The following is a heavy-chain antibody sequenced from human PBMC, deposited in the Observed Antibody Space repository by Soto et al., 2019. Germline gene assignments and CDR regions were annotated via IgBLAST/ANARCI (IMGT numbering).Heavy chain of an antibody. D-gene: IGHD6-19*01. V-gene: IGHV3-23*01. J-gene: IGHJ4*02. CDR2: ISDSGVNT. CDR1: GFTFSTYA. CDR3: TKMNAQWPAMFSYDY. Sequence: PGGSLRLSCAASGFTFSTYAMTWVRQAPGKGLEWVSTISDSGVNTFYVDSVKGRFTISRDNSDNNLYLQMNSLGAEDTAVYYCTKMNAQWPAMFSYDYWGQGTLVTVSS.